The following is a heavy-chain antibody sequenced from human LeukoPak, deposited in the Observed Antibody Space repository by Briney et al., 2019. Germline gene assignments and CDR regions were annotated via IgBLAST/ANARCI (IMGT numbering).Heavy chain of an antibody. CDR2: IRYDGSNK. Sequence: GGSLRLSCAASGFTFSSYGMHWVRQAPGKGLEWVAFIRYDGSNKYYADSVKGRFTISRDNAKNSLYLQMNSLRAEDTAVYYCARSYYGSGTSYGMDVWGQGTTVTVSS. V-gene: IGHV3-30*02. CDR1: GFTFSSYG. CDR3: ARSYYGSGTSYGMDV. J-gene: IGHJ6*02. D-gene: IGHD3-10*01.